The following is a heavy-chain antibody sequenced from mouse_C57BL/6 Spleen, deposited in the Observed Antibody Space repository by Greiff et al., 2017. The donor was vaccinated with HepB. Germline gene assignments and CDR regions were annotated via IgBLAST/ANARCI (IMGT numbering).Heavy chain of an antibody. CDR3: ALNWDVGWFAY. J-gene: IGHJ3*01. Sequence: QVQLQQPGAELVKPGASVKLSCKASGYTFTSYWMHWVKQRPGQGLEWIGMIHPNSGSTNYNEKFKSKATLTVDKSSSTAYMQLSSLTSEDSAVYYCALNWDVGWFAYWGQGTLVTVSA. CDR1: GYTFTSYW. V-gene: IGHV1-64*01. D-gene: IGHD4-1*02. CDR2: IHPNSGST.